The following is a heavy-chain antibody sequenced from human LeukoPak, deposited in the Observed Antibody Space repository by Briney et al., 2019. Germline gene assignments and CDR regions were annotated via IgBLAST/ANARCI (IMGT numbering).Heavy chain of an antibody. CDR3: ARGSAISVRTHDS. CDR1: GFTFSSYN. J-gene: IGHJ5*01. D-gene: IGHD2-21*01. Sequence: GGSLRLSCAASGFTFSSYNMNWIRQAPGKGLEWVSAISSSSSYIYNADSVKGRFIISRDDAKNLLHLEMNSLRVEDTAVYYCARGSAISVRTHDSWGQGTLVTVSS. CDR2: ISSSSSYI. V-gene: IGHV3-21*01.